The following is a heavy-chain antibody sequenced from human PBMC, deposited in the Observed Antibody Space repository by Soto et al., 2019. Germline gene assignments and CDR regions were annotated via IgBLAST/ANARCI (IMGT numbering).Heavy chain of an antibody. Sequence: VQLQESGPGLVKPSGTLSLTCAVSGGSISSGNWWSWVRQSPGKGLEWVAGIFASGSTNHNPSLKGRVTISVDKSKNQFSLNLESVTAADTAMYFCALHRGNTLGPYDFWGQGTLVTVSS. CDR2: IFASGST. V-gene: IGHV4-4*02. CDR3: ALHRGNTLGPYDF. CDR1: GGSISSGNW. J-gene: IGHJ4*02. D-gene: IGHD5-18*01.